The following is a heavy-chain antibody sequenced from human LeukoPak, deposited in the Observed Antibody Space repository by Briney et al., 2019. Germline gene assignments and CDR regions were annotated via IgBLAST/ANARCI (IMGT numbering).Heavy chain of an antibody. CDR2: ISSSSSYI. Sequence: GGSLRLSCAASGFTFSTYSMNWVRQAPGEGLEWVSSISSSSSYIYYADSLKGRFTISRGNAKNSLYLQMNSLRAEDTAVYYCARIQLNSYYYYMDVWGKGTTVTVSS. V-gene: IGHV3-21*01. J-gene: IGHJ6*03. CDR3: ARIQLNSYYYYMDV. CDR1: GFTFSTYS. D-gene: IGHD2-2*01.